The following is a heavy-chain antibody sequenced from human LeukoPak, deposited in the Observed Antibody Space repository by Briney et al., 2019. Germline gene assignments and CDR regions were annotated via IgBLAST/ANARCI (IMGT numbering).Heavy chain of an antibody. CDR2: IKQDGCEK. CDR3: ARDDCSSISCYHNWFDP. J-gene: IGHJ5*02. Sequence: GGSLRLSCAASGFILSSYWMSWVRQAPGRGVEWVANIKQDGCEKHYVDSVKGRCTISRDNAKNSLYLQMNSLRAEDTAVYYCARDDCSSISCYHNWFDPWGQGTLVTVSS. CDR1: GFILSSYW. V-gene: IGHV3-7*01. D-gene: IGHD2-2*01.